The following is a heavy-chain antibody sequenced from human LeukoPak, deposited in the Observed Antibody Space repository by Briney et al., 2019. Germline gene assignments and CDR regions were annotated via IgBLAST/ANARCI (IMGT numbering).Heavy chain of an antibody. J-gene: IGHJ4*02. D-gene: IGHD5-18*01. CDR2: IYYIGST. Sequence: EXLSLTCTVSGGSISSYYWSWIRQPPGKGLEWIGYIYYIGSTYYNPSLKIRVTISVDTSKNQFSLKLSSVTAADTAVYYCARVVDTAMVTRYFDYWGQGTLXTVXS. V-gene: IGHV4-59*12. CDR3: ARVVDTAMVTRYFDY. CDR1: GGSISSYY.